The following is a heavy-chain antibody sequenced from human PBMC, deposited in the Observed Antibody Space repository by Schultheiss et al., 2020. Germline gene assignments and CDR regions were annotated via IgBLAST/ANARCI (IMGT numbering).Heavy chain of an antibody. Sequence: ASVKVSCKASGYTFTSYNMHWVRQAPGQGLEWMAVINPSGGSTSYAQKFQGRVTMTRDTSTSTVYMELSSLRSEDTAVYYCARGDYGGTDFDYWGQGTLVTVSS. V-gene: IGHV1-46*01. CDR3: ARGDYGGTDFDY. CDR2: INPSGGST. CDR1: GYTFTSYN. D-gene: IGHD4-23*01. J-gene: IGHJ4*02.